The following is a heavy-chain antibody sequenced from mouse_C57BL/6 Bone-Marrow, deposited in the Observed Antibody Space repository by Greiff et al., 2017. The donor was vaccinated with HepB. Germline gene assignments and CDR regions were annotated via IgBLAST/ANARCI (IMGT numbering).Heavy chain of an antibody. J-gene: IGHJ1*03. V-gene: IGHV5-9*01. CDR3: AGHGSSPYWYFDV. CDR1: GFTFSSYT. CDR2: ISGGGGNT. D-gene: IGHD1-1*01. Sequence: DVMLVESGGGLVKPGGSLKLSCAASGFTFSSYTMSWVRQTPEKRLEWVATISGGGGNTYYPDSVKGRFTISRDNAKNTLYLKMSSLRSEDTALCYCAGHGSSPYWYFDVWGTGTTVTVSS.